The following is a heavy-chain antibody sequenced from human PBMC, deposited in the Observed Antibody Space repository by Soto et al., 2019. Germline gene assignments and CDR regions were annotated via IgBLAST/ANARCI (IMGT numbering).Heavy chain of an antibody. CDR2: ISYDGSNK. Sequence: QVQLVESGGGVVQPGRSLRLSCAASGFTFSSYDMHWVRQAPGTGLEWVAVISYDGSNKYYADSVKGRFTISRDNSKNTMYLQMNSLRAEDTAGYYCARDQVAYSSGWYESYWGQGTLVTVSS. J-gene: IGHJ4*02. V-gene: IGHV3-30-3*01. CDR3: ARDQVAYSSGWYESY. D-gene: IGHD6-19*01. CDR1: GFTFSSYD.